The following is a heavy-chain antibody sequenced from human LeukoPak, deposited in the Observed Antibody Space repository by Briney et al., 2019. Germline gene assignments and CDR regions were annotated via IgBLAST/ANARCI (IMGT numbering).Heavy chain of an antibody. V-gene: IGHV4-34*01. CDR3: ARLPGKWLGYYYMDV. Sequence: PSETLFLTCAVYGGSFSGYYWSWIRQPPGKGLEWIGEINHSGSTNYNPSLKSRVTISVDTSKNQFSLKLSSVTAADTAVYYRARLPGKWLGYYYMDVWGKGTTVTVSS. J-gene: IGHJ6*03. D-gene: IGHD6-19*01. CDR2: INHSGST. CDR1: GGSFSGYY.